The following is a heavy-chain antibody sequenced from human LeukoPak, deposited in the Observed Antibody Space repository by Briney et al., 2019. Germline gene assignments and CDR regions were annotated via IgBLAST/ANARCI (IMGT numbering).Heavy chain of an antibody. D-gene: IGHD3-22*01. J-gene: IGHJ5*02. CDR3: ARYTPYYYYDSSGYPKSWFDP. CDR2: IYYSGST. Sequence: SETLSLTCTVSGGSISSYYWSWIRQPPGKELEWIGYIYYSGSTNYNPSLKSRVTISVDTSKNQFSLKLSSVTAADTAVYYCARYTPYYYYDSSGYPKSWFDPWGQGTLVTVSS. V-gene: IGHV4-59*01. CDR1: GGSISSYY.